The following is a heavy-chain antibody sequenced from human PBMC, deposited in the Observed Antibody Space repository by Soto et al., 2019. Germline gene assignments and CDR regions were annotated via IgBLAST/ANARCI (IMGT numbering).Heavy chain of an antibody. CDR1: GFTFSSYA. J-gene: IGHJ4*02. CDR3: AREDFWSGSEGFDY. D-gene: IGHD3-3*01. V-gene: IGHV3-30-3*01. Sequence: QVQLVESGGGVVQPGRSLRLSCAASGFTFSSYAMHWVRQAPGKGLEWVAVISYDGSNKYYADSVKGRFTISRDNSKNTLYLQMNSLRAEDTAVYYCAREDFWSGSEGFDYWGQGTLVTVSS. CDR2: ISYDGSNK.